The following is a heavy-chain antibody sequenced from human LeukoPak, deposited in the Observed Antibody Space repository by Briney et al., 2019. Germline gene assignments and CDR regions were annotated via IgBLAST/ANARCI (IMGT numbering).Heavy chain of an antibody. Sequence: SETLSLTCTVSGGSISSYYWSWIRQPPGKGLEWIGYIYYSGSTNYNPSLKSRVTISVDTSKNQLSLKLSSVTAADTAVYYCARLVVPAATYYFDYWGQGTLVTVSS. CDR2: IYYSGST. V-gene: IGHV4-59*08. D-gene: IGHD2-2*01. CDR3: ARLVVPAATYYFDY. CDR1: GGSISSYY. J-gene: IGHJ4*02.